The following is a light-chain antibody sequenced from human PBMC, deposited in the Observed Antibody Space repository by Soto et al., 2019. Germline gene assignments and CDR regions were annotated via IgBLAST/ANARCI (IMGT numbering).Light chain of an antibody. Sequence: QSVLTQPPSVSGAPGQRVTISCTGNSSNLGAGYDVHWYQQLPGAAPKLVIFANRNRPSGVPERFSGSKSGTSASLAITGLQAEDEAAYSCQAYDFCLTASLFCGVTPLTVL. CDR3: QAYDFCLTASL. CDR1: SSNLGAGYD. CDR2: ANR. V-gene: IGLV1-40*01. J-gene: IGLJ7*01.